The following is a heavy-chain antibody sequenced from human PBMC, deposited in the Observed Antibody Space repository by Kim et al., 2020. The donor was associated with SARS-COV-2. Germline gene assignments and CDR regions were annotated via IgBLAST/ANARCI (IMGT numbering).Heavy chain of an antibody. Sequence: SETLSLTCTVSGVSISSYYWSWIRQPPGKGLEWIGYIYYSGSTNYNPSLKSRVTISVDTSKNQFSLKLSSVTAADTAVYYCARDPRGWLQPTAYWYFDL. J-gene: IGHJ2*01. CDR1: GVSISSYY. CDR2: IYYSGST. CDR3: ARDPRGWLQPTAYWYFDL. V-gene: IGHV4-59*01. D-gene: IGHD5-12*01.